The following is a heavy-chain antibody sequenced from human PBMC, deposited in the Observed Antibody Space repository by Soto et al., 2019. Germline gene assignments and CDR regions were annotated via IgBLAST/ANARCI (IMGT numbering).Heavy chain of an antibody. CDR1: GGSISSSSYC. CDR3: ASVGYYDSSGYLRPRYYYYGMDV. D-gene: IGHD3-22*01. V-gene: IGHV4-39*01. Sequence: SETLSLTCTVSGGSISSSSYCFCGIRQPPGNGLEWIGSIYYSGSTYYNPSLKSRVTISVDTSKNQFSLKLSSVTAADTAVYYCASVGYYDSSGYLRPRYYYYGMDVWGQGTTVTVSS. J-gene: IGHJ6*02. CDR2: IYYSGST.